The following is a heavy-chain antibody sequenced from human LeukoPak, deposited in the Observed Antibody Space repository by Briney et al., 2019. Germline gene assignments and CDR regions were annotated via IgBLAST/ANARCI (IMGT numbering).Heavy chain of an antibody. J-gene: IGHJ5*02. CDR2: IHPSGGST. Sequence: ASVKVSCKASGYTFTSYHIHWVRQAPGQGLEWMGMIHPSGGSTSYAQKFQGRVTMTRDTSTSTVYMELSSLRSDDPAVYYCARGRNSPVGNWFDPWGQGTLVTVSS. V-gene: IGHV1-46*01. D-gene: IGHD1-26*01. CDR3: ARGRNSPVGNWFDP. CDR1: GYTFTSYH.